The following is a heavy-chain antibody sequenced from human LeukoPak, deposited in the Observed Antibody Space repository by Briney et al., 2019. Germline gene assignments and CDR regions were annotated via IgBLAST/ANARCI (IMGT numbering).Heavy chain of an antibody. CDR3: AKDRDYDILTGCDY. V-gene: IGHV3-9*01. J-gene: IGHJ4*02. D-gene: IGHD3-9*01. CDR1: GFTFDDYA. Sequence: PGRSLRLSCAASGFTFDDYAMHWVRQAPGKGLEWVSGISWNSGSIGYADSVKGRFTISRDNAKNSLYLQMNSLRAEDTALYYCAKDRDYDILTGCDYWGQGTLVTVSS. CDR2: ISWNSGSI.